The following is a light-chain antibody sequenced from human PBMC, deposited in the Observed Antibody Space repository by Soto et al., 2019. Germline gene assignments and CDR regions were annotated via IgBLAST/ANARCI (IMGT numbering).Light chain of an antibody. CDR1: QSVSSSY. CDR3: QQRSNWIT. J-gene: IGKJ5*01. CDR2: GAS. V-gene: IGKV3D-20*02. Sequence: EIVLTQSPGTLSLSPGERATLSCRTSQSVSSSYLAWYQQKPGQAPRLLIYGASSRATGIPGRFSGSGSGTDFTLTISRLEPEDFAVYYCQQRSNWITFGQGTRLEIK.